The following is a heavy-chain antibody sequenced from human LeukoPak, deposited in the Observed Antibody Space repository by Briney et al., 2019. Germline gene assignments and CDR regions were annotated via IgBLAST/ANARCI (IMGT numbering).Heavy chain of an antibody. CDR3: ASPNYYDSSGYYPIDY. Sequence: PSETLSLTCTVSGGSLSSSSYYWGWIRQPPGKGLGWIGSIYYSGSTYYNPSLKSRVTISVDTSKNQFSLKLSSVTAADTAVYYCASPNYYDSSGYYPIDYWGQGTLVTVSS. V-gene: IGHV4-39*01. D-gene: IGHD3-22*01. J-gene: IGHJ4*02. CDR2: IYYSGST. CDR1: GGSLSSSSYY.